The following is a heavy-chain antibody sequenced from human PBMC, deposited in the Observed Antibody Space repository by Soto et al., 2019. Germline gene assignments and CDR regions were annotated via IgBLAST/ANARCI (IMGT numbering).Heavy chain of an antibody. CDR2: IYPGDSDT. J-gene: IGHJ4*02. Sequence: VESLKISCKASGYTFSNFWICCFRQMPGKGLEWMGIIYPGDSDTRYSPSFQGQVTISADKSISTAYLQWSSLKASDTAMYYCARPYGGNVGRAIYWGQGTLVTVSS. CDR1: GYTFSNFW. CDR3: ARPYGGNVGRAIY. V-gene: IGHV5-51*01. D-gene: IGHD2-15*01.